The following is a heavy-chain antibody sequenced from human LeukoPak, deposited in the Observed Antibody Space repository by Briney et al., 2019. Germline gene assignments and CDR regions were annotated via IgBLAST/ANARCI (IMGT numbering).Heavy chain of an antibody. Sequence: SETLSLTCAVYGGSFSGYYWSWIRQPPGKGLEWIGEINHSGSTNYNPSLKSRVTISVDTSKNQFPLTLSSVTAADTAVYYCAGNRDAYFLNAFDIWGQGTMVTVSS. J-gene: IGHJ3*02. CDR1: GGSFSGYY. V-gene: IGHV4-34*01. CDR2: INHSGST. CDR3: AGNRDAYFLNAFDI. D-gene: IGHD5-24*01.